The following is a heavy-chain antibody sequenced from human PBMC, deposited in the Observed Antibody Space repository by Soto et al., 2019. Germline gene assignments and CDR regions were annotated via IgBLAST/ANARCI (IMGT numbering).Heavy chain of an antibody. V-gene: IGHV3-30*03. CDR3: ARDLVFYCSPSSCFGNNWIDP. Sequence: GGSLRLSCAASGFTFSSYGMHWVRQAPGKGLEWVAVISYDGSNKYYADSVKGRFTISRDNSKNTLYLQMNSLRAEDTAVYYCARDLVFYCSPSSCFGNNWIDPWGQGTLVTVSS. J-gene: IGHJ5*02. CDR1: GFTFSSYG. D-gene: IGHD2-15*01. CDR2: ISYDGSNK.